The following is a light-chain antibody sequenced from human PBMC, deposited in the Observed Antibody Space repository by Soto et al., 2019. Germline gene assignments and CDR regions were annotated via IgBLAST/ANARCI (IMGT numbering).Light chain of an antibody. CDR2: EVS. J-gene: IGLJ3*02. Sequence: QSALTQPASVSGSPGQSITISCTGTSSDVGSYNLVSWYQQHPGKAPKLMIYEVSKRPSGVSNRFSGSKSGNTASLTISGLQAEDEADYYCCSWGRVFGGGTQLTVL. V-gene: IGLV2-23*02. CDR3: CSWGRV. CDR1: SSDVGSYNL.